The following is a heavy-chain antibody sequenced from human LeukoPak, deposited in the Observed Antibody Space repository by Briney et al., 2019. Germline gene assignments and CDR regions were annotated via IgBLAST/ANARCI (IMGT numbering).Heavy chain of an antibody. CDR2: IIPIFGTA. V-gene: IGHV1-69*05. Sequence: VASVKVSCKASGGTFSSYAISWVRQAPGQGLEWMGGIIPIFGTANYAQEFQGRVTITTDESTSTAYMELSSLRSEDTAVYYCARDVDSSLDVWGQGTTVTVSS. D-gene: IGHD2-2*01. J-gene: IGHJ6*02. CDR1: GGTFSSYA. CDR3: ARDVDSSLDV.